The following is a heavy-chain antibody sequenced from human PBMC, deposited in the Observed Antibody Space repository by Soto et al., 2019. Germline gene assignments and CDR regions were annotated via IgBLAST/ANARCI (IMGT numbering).Heavy chain of an antibody. CDR1: GFTFSSYS. CDR3: AREVTGRGGGYYYYMDV. Sequence: GGSLRLSCAASGFTFSSYSMNWVRQAPGEGLEWVANIKHDGSEIYYADPVKGRFTISRDNAKNSLYLQMNSLRAEDTAVYYCAREVTGRGGGYYYYMDVWGKGTTVTVSS. CDR2: IKHDGSEI. V-gene: IGHV3-7*01. J-gene: IGHJ6*03. D-gene: IGHD2-21*02.